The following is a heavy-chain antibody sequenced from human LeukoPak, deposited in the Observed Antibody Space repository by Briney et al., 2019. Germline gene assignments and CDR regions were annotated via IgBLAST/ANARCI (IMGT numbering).Heavy chain of an antibody. V-gene: IGHV1-18*01. CDR2: ISVYNVNT. Sequence: ASVKVSCKASGYTFTSYGISWVRQAPGQGLEWMGWISVYNVNTNYAQKLQGRVTMTTDTSTSTVYMELRSLRSEDTAVYYRARQWIGPTGIVGANDAFDIWGQGTMVTVSS. CDR3: ARQWIGPTGIVGANDAFDI. J-gene: IGHJ3*02. D-gene: IGHD1-26*01. CDR1: GYTFTSYG.